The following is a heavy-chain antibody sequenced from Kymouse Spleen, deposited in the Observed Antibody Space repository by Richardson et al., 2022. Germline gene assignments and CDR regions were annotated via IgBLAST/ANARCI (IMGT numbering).Heavy chain of an antibody. D-gene: IGHD6-19*01. CDR1: GFTFSDHY. CDR2: TRNKANSYTT. Sequence: EVQLVESGGGLVQPGGSLRLSCAASGFTFSDHYMDWVRQAPGKGLEWVGRTRNKANSYTTEYAASVKGRFTISRDDSKNSLYLQMNSLKTEDTAVYYCARDSSGWDYWGQGTLVTVSS. V-gene: IGHV3-72*01. J-gene: IGHJ4*02. CDR3: ARDSSGWDY.